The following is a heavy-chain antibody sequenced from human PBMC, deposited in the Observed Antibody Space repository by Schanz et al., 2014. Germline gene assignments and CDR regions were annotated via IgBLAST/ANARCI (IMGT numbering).Heavy chain of an antibody. D-gene: IGHD1-1*01. CDR3: AKIERNED. CDR1: GFSLDIFA. J-gene: IGHJ4*02. V-gene: IGHV3-23*04. CDR2: IGTSGGT. Sequence: EVQLVESGGGLVQPGGSLRLSCATSGFSLDIFAVSWVRQAPGKGLEWVSTIGTSGGTNYAESVKGRFTISRDNSKNTLYLQMNSLRAEDTAVYFCAKIERNEDWGQGTLVTVSS.